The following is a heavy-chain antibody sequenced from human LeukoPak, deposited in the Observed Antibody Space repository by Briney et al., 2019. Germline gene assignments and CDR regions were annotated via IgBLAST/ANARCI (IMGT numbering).Heavy chain of an antibody. D-gene: IGHD3-10*01. CDR2: IRYDGSNK. V-gene: IGHV3-30*02. Sequence: GGSLRLSCAASGFTFSSYGMHWVRQAPGKGLEWVAFIRYDGSNKYYADSVKGRFTISRDNSKNTLYLQMNSLRAEDTAVYYXXXXXXXGYYGSYYYYYMDVWGKGTTVTISS. CDR3: XXXXXXGYYGSYYYYYMDV. CDR1: GFTFSSYG. J-gene: IGHJ6*03.